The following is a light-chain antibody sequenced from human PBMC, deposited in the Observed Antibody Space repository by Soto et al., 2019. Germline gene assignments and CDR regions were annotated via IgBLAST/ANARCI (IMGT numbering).Light chain of an antibody. V-gene: IGKV1-9*01. Sequence: DIQLTQSPSLLSASVGDRVTITCRASQGVSSYLAWYQQKPGKAPNLLIYAASTLQTGVPSRFSGSGSGTEFTLTISSLQPEDFASYYCQQLYSYPVTFGPGTKVQIK. CDR3: QQLYSYPVT. CDR1: QGVSSY. J-gene: IGKJ3*01. CDR2: AAS.